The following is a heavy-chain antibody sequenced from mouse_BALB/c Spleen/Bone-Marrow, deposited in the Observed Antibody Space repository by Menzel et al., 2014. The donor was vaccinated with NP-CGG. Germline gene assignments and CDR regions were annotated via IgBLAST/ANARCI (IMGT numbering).Heavy chain of an antibody. V-gene: IGHV5-4*02. CDR3: ARVSYDYFDY. CDR2: ISDGGSYT. CDR1: GFTFSDYY. D-gene: IGHD2-4*01. J-gene: IGHJ2*02. Sequence: EVNVVESGGGSVKPGGSLKLSCAASGFTFSDYYMYWVRQTPEKRLEWVATISDGGSYTYCPDSVKGRFTISRDNAKNNLYLQMSSLKSEDTAMYYCARVSYDYFDYWGQGTSLTVSS.